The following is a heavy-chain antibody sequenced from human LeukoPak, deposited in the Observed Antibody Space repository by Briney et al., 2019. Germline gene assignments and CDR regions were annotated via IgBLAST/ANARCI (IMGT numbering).Heavy chain of an antibody. J-gene: IGHJ4*02. CDR3: ARGNGATVTTHFDY. CDR1: GYTFTGYY. D-gene: IGHD4-17*01. V-gene: IGHV1-2*02. Sequence: ASVKVSCKASGYTFTGYYMHWVRQAPGQGLEWMGWINPNSGGTNYAQKFQGRVTMTRDTSISTAYMELSRLRSDDTAVYYCARGNGATVTTHFDYWGQGTLVTVSS. CDR2: INPNSGGT.